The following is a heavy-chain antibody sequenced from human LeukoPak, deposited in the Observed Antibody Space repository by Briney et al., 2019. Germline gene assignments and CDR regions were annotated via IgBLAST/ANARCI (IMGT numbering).Heavy chain of an antibody. D-gene: IGHD2-15*01. Sequence: PSETLSLTCTVSGGSISSFYWSWIRQPPGKGLEWIGYIHASETTNYSPSLKSRVTISVDSSKNHFSLKLSSVTAADTAVYYCARHMICGGGNCYGAALDYWGQGTLVTVSS. J-gene: IGHJ4*02. CDR2: IHASETT. CDR3: ARHMICGGGNCYGAALDY. CDR1: GGSISSFY. V-gene: IGHV4-4*09.